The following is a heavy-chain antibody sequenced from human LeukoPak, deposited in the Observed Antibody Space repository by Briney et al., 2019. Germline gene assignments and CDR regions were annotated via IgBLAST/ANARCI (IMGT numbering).Heavy chain of an antibody. CDR2: IKKDGSEK. D-gene: IGHD6-19*01. CDR3: ARISTAVAGGDY. Sequence: GGSLRLSCSVAGFSFDDYAMSWVRQAPGKGLEWVANIKKDGSEKYYVDSVKGRFTISRDNAKNSVYLQMDSLRVEDTAVYYCARISTAVAGGDYWGQGTLVTVSS. V-gene: IGHV3-7*01. J-gene: IGHJ4*02. CDR1: GFSFDDYA.